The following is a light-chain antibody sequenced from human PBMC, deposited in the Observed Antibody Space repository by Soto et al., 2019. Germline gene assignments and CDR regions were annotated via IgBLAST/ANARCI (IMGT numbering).Light chain of an antibody. CDR2: EVS. CDR3: SSYTSSSIWV. V-gene: IGLV2-14*01. CDR1: SSDVGGYNY. J-gene: IGLJ3*02. Sequence: QSALTQPASVSGSPGQSITISCTGTSSDVGGYNYVSWYQQHPGKAPKLMIYEVSNRPSGVSNRFSGSKSGNTASLTISGIQAEDEADYYRSSYTSSSIWVFGGGPQLTVL.